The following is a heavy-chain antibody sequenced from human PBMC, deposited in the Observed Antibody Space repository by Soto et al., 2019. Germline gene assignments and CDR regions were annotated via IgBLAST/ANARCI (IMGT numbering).Heavy chain of an antibody. Sequence: EVQMLESGGGLVQPGGSLRLSCAASGFTFNTCAMFWVRQAPGRGLEWVSAISGGGRTTYYADSVKGRFTISRDNSQSTLYLQMNSLRAEDTAVYYWAKDYYDSSGYFDSWGQGTLVTVSS. J-gene: IGHJ4*02. V-gene: IGHV3-23*01. CDR2: ISGGGRTT. D-gene: IGHD3-22*01. CDR3: AKDYYDSSGYFDS. CDR1: GFTFNTCA.